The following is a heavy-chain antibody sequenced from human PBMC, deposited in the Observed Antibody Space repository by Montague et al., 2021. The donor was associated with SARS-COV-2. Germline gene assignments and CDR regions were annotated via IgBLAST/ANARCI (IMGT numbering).Heavy chain of an antibody. Sequence: SETLSLTCTVSGGSISSSSYYWGWIRQPPGKGLEWNGSIYYSGSTYYNPSLKSRVTISVDTSKNQFSLKLSSVTAADTAVYYCAGDQWQQLAPGVYYYYGMDVWGQGTTVTVSS. CDR1: GGSISSSSYY. CDR2: IYYSGST. D-gene: IGHD6-13*01. J-gene: IGHJ6*02. V-gene: IGHV4-39*07. CDR3: AGDQWQQLAPGVYYYYGMDV.